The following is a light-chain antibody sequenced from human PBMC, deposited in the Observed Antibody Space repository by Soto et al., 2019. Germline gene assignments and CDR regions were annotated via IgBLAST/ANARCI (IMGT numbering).Light chain of an antibody. CDR1: SSDIGTYDY. V-gene: IGLV2-14*01. Sequence: QSALTQPASVSGSPGQSITISCAGTSSDIGTYDYVSWYQQHPGKAPKLIIYEVTNRPSGVSNHFSGSKSGNTASLTISGLEAEGEGDYYCISYAGGGSLVLGGGTKVAVL. CDR2: EVT. CDR3: ISYAGGGSLV. J-gene: IGLJ3*02.